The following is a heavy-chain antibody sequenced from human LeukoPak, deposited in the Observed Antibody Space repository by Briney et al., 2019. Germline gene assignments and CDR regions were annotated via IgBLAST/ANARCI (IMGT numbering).Heavy chain of an antibody. D-gene: IGHD2-2*01. V-gene: IGHV3-23*01. J-gene: IGHJ6*02. CDR1: GFTFSSYA. CDR2: ISGSGGST. Sequence: QAGGSLRLSCAASGFTFSSYAMSWVRQAPGKGLEWVSAISGSGGSTYYADSVKGRFTISRDNSKNTLYLQMNSLRAEDTAVYYCARDGDQLLWGPNPDGMDVWGQGTTVTVSS. CDR3: ARDGDQLLWGPNPDGMDV.